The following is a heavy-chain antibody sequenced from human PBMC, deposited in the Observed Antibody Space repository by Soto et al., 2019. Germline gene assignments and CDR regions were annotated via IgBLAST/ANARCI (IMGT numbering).Heavy chain of an antibody. Sequence: PSETLSLTCTVSDDSITSGAYYWVWIRQPPGKGLKWIGYIYYSGSTNYIPSLKSRVTISVDTSKNQFSLKLSSVTAADTAVYYCARALQLRYFDQNYYYYYYMDVWGKGTTVTVSS. J-gene: IGHJ6*03. CDR2: IYYSGST. V-gene: IGHV4-61*08. CDR1: DDSITSGAYY. CDR3: ARALQLRYFDQNYYYYYYMDV. D-gene: IGHD3-9*01.